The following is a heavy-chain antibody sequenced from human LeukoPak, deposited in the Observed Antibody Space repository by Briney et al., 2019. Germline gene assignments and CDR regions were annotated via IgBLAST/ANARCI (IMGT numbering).Heavy chain of an antibody. CDR2: TYYRSKWYN. Sequence: SQTLSLTCAISGDSVSSNSAAWNWIRQSPSRGLEWLGRTYYRSKWYNDYAVSVKSRITINPDTSKNQFFLQLNSVTPEDTAVYYCARDTFPNYYDSIGYYIYNWFDPWGQGTLVTVSS. V-gene: IGHV6-1*01. J-gene: IGHJ5*02. D-gene: IGHD3-22*01. CDR1: GDSVSSNSAA. CDR3: ARDTFPNYYDSIGYYIYNWFDP.